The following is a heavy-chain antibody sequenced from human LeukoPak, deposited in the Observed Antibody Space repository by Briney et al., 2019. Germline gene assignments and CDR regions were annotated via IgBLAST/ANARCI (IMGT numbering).Heavy chain of an antibody. J-gene: IGHJ1*01. CDR1: GFTFSSYS. Sequence: PGGSLRLSCAPSGFTFSSYSMNWVRQAPGKGLEWVSSISSSSSYIYYADSVKGRFTISRDNAKNSLYLQMNSLRAEDTAVYYCARDWPTIAAAGTIPEYFQHWGQGTLVTVSS. D-gene: IGHD6-13*01. V-gene: IGHV3-21*01. CDR2: ISSSSSYI. CDR3: ARDWPTIAAAGTIPEYFQH.